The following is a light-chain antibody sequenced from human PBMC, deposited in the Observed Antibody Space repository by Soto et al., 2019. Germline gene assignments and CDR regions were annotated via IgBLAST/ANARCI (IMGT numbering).Light chain of an antibody. Sequence: QSALTQPPSVSGSPGQSVTISCTGTSSDVGSYNRVSWYKPPPGAAPKLVIYEVIHRPSGVPDRFSGSKSGNTASLTISGLQAEDEADFYCYSYTSSSTYVFGTGTKLTVL. J-gene: IGLJ1*01. V-gene: IGLV2-18*02. CDR2: EVI. CDR1: SSDVGSYNR. CDR3: YSYTSSSTYV.